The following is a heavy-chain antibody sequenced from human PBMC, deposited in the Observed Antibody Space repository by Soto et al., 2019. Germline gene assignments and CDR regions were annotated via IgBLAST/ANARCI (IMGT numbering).Heavy chain of an antibody. CDR1: GGSMTTGSYF. CDR2: VFRSGSV. Sequence: SETLSLTCNVSGGSMTTGSYFWSWIRQPPGKGLEWIGYVFRSGSVNYSPSFKSRVTISIETSKNQFSLMLKSVTAADTAVYFCARARNRYFEYWGKGALVTVCS. CDR3: ARARNRYFEY. V-gene: IGHV4-61*01. D-gene: IGHD1-1*01. J-gene: IGHJ4*02.